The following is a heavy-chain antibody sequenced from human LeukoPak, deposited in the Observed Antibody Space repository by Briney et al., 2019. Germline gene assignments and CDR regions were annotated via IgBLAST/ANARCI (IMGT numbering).Heavy chain of an antibody. J-gene: IGHJ4*02. CDR1: GGTFSSYA. V-gene: IGHV1-69*13. CDR2: IIPIFGTA. Sequence: GASVKVSCKASGGTFSSYAISWVRQAPGQGLEWMGGIIPIFGTANYAQKFQGRVTITADEYTSTAYMELSSLRSEDTAVYYCARGKWDYYDSSGYQLPYDYWGQGTLVTVSS. D-gene: IGHD3-22*01. CDR3: ARGKWDYYDSSGYQLPYDY.